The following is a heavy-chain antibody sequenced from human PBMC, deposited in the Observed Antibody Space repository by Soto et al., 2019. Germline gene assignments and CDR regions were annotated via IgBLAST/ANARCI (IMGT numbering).Heavy chain of an antibody. Sequence: ASVKVSCKASGYTFTGYYMHWVRQAPGQGLEWMGWINPNSGGTNYAQKFQGWVTMTRDTSISTAYMELSRLRSDDTAVYYCARSVDGGYYYYMDVWGKGTTVTVSS. CDR1: GYTFTGYY. D-gene: IGHD3-16*01. CDR3: ARSVDGGYYYYMDV. V-gene: IGHV1-2*04. J-gene: IGHJ6*03. CDR2: INPNSGGT.